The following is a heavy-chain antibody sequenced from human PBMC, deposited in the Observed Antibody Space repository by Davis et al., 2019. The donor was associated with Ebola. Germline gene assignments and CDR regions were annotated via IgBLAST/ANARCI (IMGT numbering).Heavy chain of an antibody. CDR2: INPNSGGT. J-gene: IGHJ6*02. V-gene: IGHV1-2*02. D-gene: IGHD2-15*01. Sequence: ASVKVSCKASGGTFSSYAISWVRQAPGQGLEWMGWINPNSGGTNYAQKFQGRVTMTRDTSISTAYMELSRLRSDDTAVYYCARGEVVVAATPYYYYYGMDVWGQGTTVTVSS. CDR3: ARGEVVVAATPYYYYYGMDV. CDR1: GGTFSSYA.